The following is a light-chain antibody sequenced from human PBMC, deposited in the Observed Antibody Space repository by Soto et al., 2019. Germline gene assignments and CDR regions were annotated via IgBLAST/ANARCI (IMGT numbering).Light chain of an antibody. Sequence: EIVRTQSPATLSVSPGARATPSCRASESVTSSLAWYQQTPGQPPRLLIFAASTRATDVPDRFSGGRSEAGFTLTISSLQSEDFAVYFCQQYNIWPLWTFGQGTKVEIK. CDR2: AAS. CDR3: QQYNIWPLWT. V-gene: IGKV3-15*01. J-gene: IGKJ1*01. CDR1: ESVTSS.